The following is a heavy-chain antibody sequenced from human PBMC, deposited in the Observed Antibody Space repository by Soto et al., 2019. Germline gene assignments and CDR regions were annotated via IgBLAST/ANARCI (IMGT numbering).Heavy chain of an antibody. V-gene: IGHV1-69*13. J-gene: IGHJ5*02. CDR3: VRDNSATFPATPGDEKTDWRGWWFDP. CDR2: FSPIFGAA. CDR1: GDTFSSYS. D-gene: IGHD2-15*01. Sequence: GASVKVSCKASGDTFSSYSFSWVRQAPGQGLEWMGGFSPIFGAANYAQNFLDRVTITADEFTSTVYLELSSLTSEDTAVYYCVRDNSATFPATPGDEKTDWRGWWFDPWGQGTLVTVSS.